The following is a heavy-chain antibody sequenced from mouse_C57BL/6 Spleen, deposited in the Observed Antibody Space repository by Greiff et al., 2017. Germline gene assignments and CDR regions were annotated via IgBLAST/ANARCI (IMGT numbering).Heavy chain of an antibody. CDR3: SRGTTVGATDYFDV. V-gene: IGHV1-15*01. CDR1: GYTFTDYE. J-gene: IGHJ1*03. Sequence: QVQLQQSGAELVRPGASVTLSCKASGYTFTDYEMHWVKQTPVHGLEWIGAIDPETGGTAYNQKFKGKGILTADKSSSTAYMELRSLTSEDSAVYYCSRGTTVGATDYFDVWGTGTTVTVSS. CDR2: IDPETGGT. D-gene: IGHD1-1*01.